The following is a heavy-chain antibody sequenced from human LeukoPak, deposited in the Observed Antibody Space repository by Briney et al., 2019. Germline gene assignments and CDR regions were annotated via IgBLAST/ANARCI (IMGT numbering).Heavy chain of an antibody. Sequence: SQTLSPTCTVSGGSISSGGYYWSWIRQHPGKGLEWIGYIYYSGSTYYNPSLKSRVTISVDTSKNQFSLKLSSVTAADTAVYYCARSPLEATYGDYEGSWFDPWGQGTLVTVSS. V-gene: IGHV4-31*03. CDR3: ARSPLEATYGDYEGSWFDP. J-gene: IGHJ5*02. CDR1: GGSISSGGYY. D-gene: IGHD4-17*01. CDR2: IYYSGST.